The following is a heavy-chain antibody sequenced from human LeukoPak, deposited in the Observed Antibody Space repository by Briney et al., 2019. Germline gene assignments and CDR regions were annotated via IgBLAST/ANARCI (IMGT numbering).Heavy chain of an antibody. CDR1: GFTVSSNY. D-gene: IGHD3-22*01. J-gene: IGHJ4*02. V-gene: IGHV3-53*01. CDR3: ARGYYDSSGYYDRGYFDY. Sequence: PGGSLRLSCAASGFTVSSNYMSWVRQAPGKGLEWVSVIYRGGSTYYADSVKGRFTISRDNSKNTLYLQMNSLRAEDTAVYYCARGYYDSSGYYDRGYFDYWGQGTLVTVSS. CDR2: IYRGGST.